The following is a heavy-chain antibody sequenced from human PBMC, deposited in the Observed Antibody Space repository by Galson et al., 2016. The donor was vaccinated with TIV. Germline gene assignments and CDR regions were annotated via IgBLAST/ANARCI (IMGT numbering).Heavy chain of an antibody. V-gene: IGHV3-20*04. CDR2: INWNGVST. CDR1: GFTFDDYA. Sequence: SLRLSCAASGFTFDDYAMTWVRQVPGKGLEWVSGINWNGVSTDYAESVKGRFTISRDNAKNTLYLQMNSLRAEDTALYYCARDGVVDASMDYYYYYYLGVWGKGTTVTVSS. D-gene: IGHD5-18*01. CDR3: ARDGVVDASMDYYYYYYLGV. J-gene: IGHJ6*03.